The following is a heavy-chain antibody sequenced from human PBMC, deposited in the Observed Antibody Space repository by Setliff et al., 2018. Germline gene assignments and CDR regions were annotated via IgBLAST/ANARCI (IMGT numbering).Heavy chain of an antibody. V-gene: IGHV4-34*01. D-gene: IGHD2-2*01. J-gene: IGHJ4*02. Sequence: PSETLSLTCVVYGGSFSGYHWSWIRQPPGKGLEWIGEINHSGSTNYNPSLKSRVTISVDTSNNQLSLKLRSVTAADTAVYYCARDLGYCGFSSCLALAYWGQGTLVTVSS. CDR1: GGSFSGYH. CDR3: ARDLGYCGFSSCLALAY. CDR2: INHSGST.